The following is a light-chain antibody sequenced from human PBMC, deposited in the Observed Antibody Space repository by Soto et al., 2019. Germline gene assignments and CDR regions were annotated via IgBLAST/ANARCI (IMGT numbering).Light chain of an antibody. CDR1: ENVRTF. CDR2: GAS. J-gene: IGKJ4*01. V-gene: IGKV3-11*01. CDR3: QQRSDWLT. Sequence: EVVLTQSPATLSLSPGERATLSCRASENVRTFVDWYQQKPGQAPRLLIHGASNRATGTPARFSGGGSGTDFTLSISSLEPEDFAVYYCQQRSDWLTFGGGTKVDIK.